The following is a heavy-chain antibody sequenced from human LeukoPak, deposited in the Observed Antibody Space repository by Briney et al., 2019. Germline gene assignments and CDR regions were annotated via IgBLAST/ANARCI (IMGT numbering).Heavy chain of an antibody. D-gene: IGHD3-22*01. V-gene: IGHV1-46*01. CDR3: ASLTYYYDSSGYTFDY. J-gene: IGHJ4*02. CDR1: GYTFTSYY. CDR2: INPSGGST. Sequence: ASVKVSCKASGYTFTSYYMHWVRQAPGQGLEWMGIINPSGGSTSYAQKFQGRVTITADESTSTAYMELSSLRSEDTAVYYCASLTYYYDSSGYTFDYWGQGTLVTVSS.